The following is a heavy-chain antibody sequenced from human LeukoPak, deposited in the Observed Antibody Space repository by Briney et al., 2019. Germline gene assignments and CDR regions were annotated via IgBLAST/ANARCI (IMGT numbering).Heavy chain of an antibody. CDR1: GFTFSSYA. Sequence: GGSLRLSCSASGFTFSSYAMNWVRQAPGKGLEYVSAISSNGGSTYYADSVKGRFTISRDKSKNTLYLQMSSLRAEDTAVYYCVKLTAYYYGSGSYGDYWGQGTLVTVSS. CDR2: ISSNGGST. V-gene: IGHV3-64D*09. J-gene: IGHJ4*02. CDR3: VKLTAYYYGSGSYGDY. D-gene: IGHD3-10*01.